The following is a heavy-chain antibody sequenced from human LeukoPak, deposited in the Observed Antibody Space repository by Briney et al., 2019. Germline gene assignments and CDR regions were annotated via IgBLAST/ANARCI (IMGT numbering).Heavy chain of an antibody. V-gene: IGHV3-15*01. CDR3: TTGQGDY. J-gene: IGHJ4*02. CDR2: IKSISDGGTI. Sequence: GGSLRLSCAASGFTFTNAWMTWVRQAPGKGLEWVGRIKSISDGGTIDYATPVKGRFSISRDDSENTLFLQMNSLKTEDTGVYYCTTGQGDYWGQGTLVTVSS. CDR1: GFTFTNAW.